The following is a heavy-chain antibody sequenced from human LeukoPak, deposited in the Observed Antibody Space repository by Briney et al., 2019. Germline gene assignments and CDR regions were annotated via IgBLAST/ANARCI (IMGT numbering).Heavy chain of an antibody. Sequence: GGSLRLSCAASGFTFNDYDMSWIRQAPGKGLEWLSYINIGGTNTHYADSVKGRFTISRDNAKKSLYLEMNNLRAEDTAVYYCATDGAGFDTWGQRVLVTVSS. CDR3: ATDGAGFDT. CDR2: INIGGTNT. CDR1: GFTFNDYD. J-gene: IGHJ5*02. V-gene: IGHV3-11*01.